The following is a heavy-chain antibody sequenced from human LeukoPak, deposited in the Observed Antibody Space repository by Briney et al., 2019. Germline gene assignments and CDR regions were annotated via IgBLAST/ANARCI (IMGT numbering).Heavy chain of an antibody. V-gene: IGHV4-59*01. CDR2: IYYSGST. D-gene: IGHD6-19*01. Sequence: PSETLSLTCTVSGGSISSYYWSWIRQPPGKGLEWIGYIYYSGSTNYNPYLKSRVTISVDTSKNHFSLKLTSVTAADTAVYYCARGSGWYYYWGQGTLVTVSS. CDR1: GGSISSYY. CDR3: ARGSGWYYY. J-gene: IGHJ4*02.